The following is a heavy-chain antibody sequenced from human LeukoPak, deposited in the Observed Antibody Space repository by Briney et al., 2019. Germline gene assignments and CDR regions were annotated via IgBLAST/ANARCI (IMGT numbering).Heavy chain of an antibody. CDR1: GGSISSYY. D-gene: IGHD3-9*01. J-gene: IGHJ4*02. Sequence: SETLSLTCTVSGGSISSYYWTWIRQSPGKGLEWIGYINYSKTTNYNPFLKSRVTISVDTSKNQFSLRLNSVTAADTAVYYCARDNPDYDMSGYGVFDYWGQGILVTVSS. V-gene: IGHV4-59*01. CDR3: ARDNPDYDMSGYGVFDY. CDR2: INYSKTT.